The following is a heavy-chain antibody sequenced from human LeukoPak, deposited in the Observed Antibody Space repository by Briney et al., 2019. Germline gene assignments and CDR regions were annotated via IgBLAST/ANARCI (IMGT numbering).Heavy chain of an antibody. D-gene: IGHD3-9*01. V-gene: IGHV3-23*01. CDR2: ISGSGGST. CDR1: GFTFSSYA. Sequence: PGGSLRLSCAASGFTFSSYAMSWVRQAPGKGPEWVSAISGSGGSTYYADSVKGRFTISRDNSKNTLYLQMNSLRAEDTAVYYCAKVEGIRYFDWLPPPAFDYWGQGTLVTVSS. CDR3: AKVEGIRYFDWLPPPAFDY. J-gene: IGHJ4*02.